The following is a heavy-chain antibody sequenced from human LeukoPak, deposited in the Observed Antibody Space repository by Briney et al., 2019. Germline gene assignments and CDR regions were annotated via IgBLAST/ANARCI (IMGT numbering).Heavy chain of an antibody. CDR3: AKADATIGGAFDT. Sequence: GGSLRLSCAASRFIFRNYAMSWVRQAPGRGLEWLSIISGTADSKYYADSVKGRFTISRDNPRSTLYLEMNILRAEETAVYYCAKADATIGGAFDTWGQGTMVIVSS. D-gene: IGHD3-16*01. V-gene: IGHV3-23*01. CDR1: RFIFRNYA. J-gene: IGHJ3*02. CDR2: ISGTADSK.